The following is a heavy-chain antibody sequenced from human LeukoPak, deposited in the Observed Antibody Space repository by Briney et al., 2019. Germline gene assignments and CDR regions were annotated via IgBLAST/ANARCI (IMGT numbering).Heavy chain of an antibody. D-gene: IGHD3-22*01. CDR1: GGTFSSYA. J-gene: IGHJ3*02. CDR2: IIPILGIA. Sequence: RASVKVSCKASGGTFSSYAISWVRQASGQGLEWMGRIIPILGIANYAQKFQGRVTITADKSTSTAYMELSSLRSEDTAVYYCARGNPDSSGYYYKPSDHDAFDIWGQGTMVTVSS. V-gene: IGHV1-69*04. CDR3: ARGNPDSSGYYYKPSDHDAFDI.